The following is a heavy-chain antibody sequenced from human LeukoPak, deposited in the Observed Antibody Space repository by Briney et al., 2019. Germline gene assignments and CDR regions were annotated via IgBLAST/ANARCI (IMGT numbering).Heavy chain of an antibody. CDR1: GYTFTSYY. J-gene: IGHJ6*02. Sequence: GASVKVSCKASGYTFTSYYMHWVRQAPGQGLEWMGIINPSGGSTSYAQKFQGRVTMTRDTSTSTVYMELSRLRSDDTAVYYCARGQAHYDFWSGYYSGYYYYGMDVWGQGTTVTVSS. CDR2: INPSGGST. CDR3: ARGQAHYDFWSGYYSGYYYYGMDV. V-gene: IGHV1-46*01. D-gene: IGHD3-3*01.